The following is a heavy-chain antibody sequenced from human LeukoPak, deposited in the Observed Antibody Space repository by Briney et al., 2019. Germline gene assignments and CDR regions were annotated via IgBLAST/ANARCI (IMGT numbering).Heavy chain of an antibody. Sequence: GGSLRPSCAASGFSFSTYWMRWARQTPGKGLEWVANIKGDGSEINYVDSVKGRFTISRDNAKNSLSLQMNSLTADDTGVYYCARGGLPYSGDHWGQGTLVTASS. CDR1: GFSFSTYW. V-gene: IGHV3-7*01. CDR2: IKGDGSEI. J-gene: IGHJ4*02. D-gene: IGHD4-11*01. CDR3: ARGGLPYSGDH.